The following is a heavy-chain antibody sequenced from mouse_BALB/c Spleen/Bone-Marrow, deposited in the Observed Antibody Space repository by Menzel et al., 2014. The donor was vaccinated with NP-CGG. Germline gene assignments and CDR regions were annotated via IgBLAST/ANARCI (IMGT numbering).Heavy chain of an antibody. CDR1: GYTFTSYW. V-gene: IGHV1S81*02. J-gene: IGHJ1*01. D-gene: IGHD2-3*01. CDR3: ARWLLQYFDV. CDR2: IIPSNGRT. Sequence: VQLQQSGAELVKPGASVKLSCKSSGYTFTSYWMHWVKQRPGQGLEWIGEIIPSNGRTNYNERFKSKATLTVDKSSNTAYMQLSSLTSEDSAVYYCARWLLQYFDVWGAGTTVTVSS.